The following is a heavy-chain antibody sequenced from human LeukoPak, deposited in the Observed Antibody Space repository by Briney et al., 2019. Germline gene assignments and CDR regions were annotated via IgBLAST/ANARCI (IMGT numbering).Heavy chain of an antibody. J-gene: IGHJ4*02. CDR1: GFTFSSYA. CDR3: AKDPAPHYDILTGYDY. Sequence: GGSLRLSCAASGFTFSSYAMSWVRQAPGKGLEWVSAISGSGGTTYYADSVKGRFTISRDNSKNTVYLQMNSLRAEDTAVYYCAKDPAPHYDILTGYDYWGQGALVTVSS. V-gene: IGHV3-23*01. D-gene: IGHD3-9*01. CDR2: ISGSGGTT.